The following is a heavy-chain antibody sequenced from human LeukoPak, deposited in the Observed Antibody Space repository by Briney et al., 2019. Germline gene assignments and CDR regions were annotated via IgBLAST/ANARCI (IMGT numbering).Heavy chain of an antibody. CDR2: INSDGSDM. V-gene: IGHV3-74*01. CDR1: GFTFSGYW. D-gene: IGHD1-26*01. J-gene: IGHJ4*02. Sequence: PGGSLRLSCTGSGFTFSGYWMHWVRQAPGKGLVWVSRINSDGSDMSYADSVKGLFTISRDNAKNTVYLQMNSLRAEDTAVYYCARDSRWYNGRYYDEGIDYWGQGTLVTVSS. CDR3: ARDSRWYNGRYYDEGIDY.